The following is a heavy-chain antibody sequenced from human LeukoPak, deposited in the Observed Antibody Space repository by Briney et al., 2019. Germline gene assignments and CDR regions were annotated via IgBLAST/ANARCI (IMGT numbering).Heavy chain of an antibody. CDR3: VCGTPQFETGAYLITGGYPPRFDY. J-gene: IGHJ4*02. D-gene: IGHD3-22*01. CDR1: GGSFSGYY. V-gene: IGHV4-34*01. Sequence: SETLSLTCAVYGGSFSGYYWSWIRQPPGKGLEWIGSIYYSGSTYYNPSLKSRVTISVDTSKNQFSLKLSSVTAADTAVYYCVCGTPQFETGAYLITGGYPPRFDYWGQGTLVTVSS. CDR2: IYYSGST.